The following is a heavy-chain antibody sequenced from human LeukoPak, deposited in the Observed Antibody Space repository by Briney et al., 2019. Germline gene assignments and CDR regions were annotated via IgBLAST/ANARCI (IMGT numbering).Heavy chain of an antibody. CDR2: IYYSGST. Sequence: SETLSLTCTVSGGSISSYYWSWIRQPPGKGLEWIGYIYYSGSTNYNPSLKSRVTISVDTSKNQFSLKLNSVTAADTAVYYCARDITVAGANWFDPWGQGTLVTVSS. V-gene: IGHV4-59*01. D-gene: IGHD6-19*01. J-gene: IGHJ5*02. CDR3: ARDITVAGANWFDP. CDR1: GGSISSYY.